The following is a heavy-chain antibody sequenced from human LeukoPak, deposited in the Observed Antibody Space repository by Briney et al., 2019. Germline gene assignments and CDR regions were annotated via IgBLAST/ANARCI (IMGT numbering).Heavy chain of an antibody. J-gene: IGHJ6*03. CDR2: IYTSGST. V-gene: IGHV4-4*09. Sequence: SETLSLTYTVSGGSISSYYWSWIRQPPGKGLEWIGYIYTSGSTNYNPSLKSRVTISVDTSKNQFSLKLSSVTAADTAVYYCARHADYYYYYMDVWGKGTRSPSP. CDR3: ARHADYYYYYMDV. CDR1: GGSISSYY.